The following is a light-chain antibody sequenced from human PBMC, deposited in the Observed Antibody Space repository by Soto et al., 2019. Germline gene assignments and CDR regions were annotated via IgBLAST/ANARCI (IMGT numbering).Light chain of an antibody. CDR3: MQTKQLPVT. CDR1: QSVLHSDGKTY. CDR2: EVS. J-gene: IGKJ1*01. V-gene: IGKV2D-29*01. Sequence: DIVMPQTPLSLSVTPGQPASISCKSSQSVLHSDGKTYLYWYLQRPGQPPQVLMYEVSNRFSGVPDRFSGTASGTDFTLKISRVEAEDVGVYYCMQTKQLPVTFGQGTKVEIK.